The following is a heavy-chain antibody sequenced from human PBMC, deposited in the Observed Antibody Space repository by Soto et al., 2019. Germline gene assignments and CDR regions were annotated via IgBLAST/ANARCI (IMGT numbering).Heavy chain of an antibody. CDR2: IYYTGTT. CDR1: GDSISSGDYY. D-gene: IGHD3-16*01. V-gene: IGHV4-30-4*08. CDR3: ARVLGTGGLWFDP. J-gene: IGHJ5*02. Sequence: QVQLQEAGPGLVRPSETLSLTCTVSGDSISSGDYYWSWIRQSPGKGLEWIGYIYYTGTTYYNPSLESRVTISIDTSKNDFYLKMTSVTAADTAVYYCARVLGTGGLWFDPWGQGTLVNVSS.